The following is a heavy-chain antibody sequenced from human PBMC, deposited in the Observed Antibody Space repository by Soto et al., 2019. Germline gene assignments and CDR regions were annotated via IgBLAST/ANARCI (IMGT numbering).Heavy chain of an antibody. CDR3: ARTYYYDSSGYYYSPDAFDI. V-gene: IGHV1-18*04. D-gene: IGHD3-22*01. Sequence: QVQLVQSGAEVKKPGASVKVSCKASGYTFTSYGISWVRQAPGQGLEWMGWISAHNGNTNYAQKLQGRVTMTTDTSTSTAYMGLRSLRSDDTAVYYCARTYYYDSSGYYYSPDAFDIWGQGTMVTVSS. CDR1: GYTFTSYG. J-gene: IGHJ3*02. CDR2: ISAHNGNT.